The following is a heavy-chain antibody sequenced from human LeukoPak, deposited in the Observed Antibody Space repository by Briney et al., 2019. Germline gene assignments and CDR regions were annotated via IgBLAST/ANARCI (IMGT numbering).Heavy chain of an antibody. CDR2: IKQDGSEK. V-gene: IGHV3-7*01. Sequence: GGSLRLSCAASGFTFGSYWMSWVRQAPGKGLEWVANIKQDGSEKYYVDSVKGRFTISRDNAKNSLYLQMNSLRAEDTAVYYCARDVSYGYYYAYYFDNWGQGTLVTVSS. J-gene: IGHJ4*02. CDR1: GFTFGSYW. D-gene: IGHD3-22*01. CDR3: ARDVSYGYYYAYYFDN.